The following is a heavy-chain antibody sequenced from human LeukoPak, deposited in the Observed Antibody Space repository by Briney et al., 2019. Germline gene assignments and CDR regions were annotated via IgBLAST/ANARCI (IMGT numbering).Heavy chain of an antibody. CDR1: GFTFDDYA. D-gene: IGHD3-22*01. J-gene: IGHJ4*02. Sequence: GGSLRLSCAASGFTFDDYAMHWVRQAPGKGLEWVSGISWNSGSIGYADSVEGRFTISRDNAKNSLYLQMNSLRAEDTALYYCAKDYYDSSGYYYYFDYWGQGTLVTVSS. CDR3: AKDYYDSSGYYYYFDY. CDR2: ISWNSGSI. V-gene: IGHV3-9*01.